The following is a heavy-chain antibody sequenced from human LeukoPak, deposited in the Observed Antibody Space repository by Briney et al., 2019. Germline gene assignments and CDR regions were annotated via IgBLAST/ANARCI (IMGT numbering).Heavy chain of an antibody. CDR2: ISAYNGNT. V-gene: IGHV1-18*01. CDR1: GYTFTSYG. D-gene: IGHD2-2*02. J-gene: IGHJ4*02. Sequence: GASVKVSCKASGYTFTSYGISWVRQAPGQGLEWMGWISAYNGNTNYAQKLQGRVTMTTDTSTSTAYMELRSLRSDDTAVYYCARDGVRCCSSTSCDKSDYWGQGTLVTVSS. CDR3: ARDGVRCCSSTSCDKSDY.